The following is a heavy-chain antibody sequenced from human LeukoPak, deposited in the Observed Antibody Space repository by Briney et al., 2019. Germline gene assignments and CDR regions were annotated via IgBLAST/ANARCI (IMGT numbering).Heavy chain of an antibody. CDR3: ARQVDTAMEFDY. Sequence: PSETLSLTCTVSGGSISSSSYYWGWIRQPPGKGLEWIGSIYYSGSTSYNPSLKSRVTISVDTSKNQFSLKLSSVTAADTAVYYCARQVDTAMEFDYWGQGTLVTVSS. CDR1: GGSISSSSYY. D-gene: IGHD5-18*01. V-gene: IGHV4-39*01. J-gene: IGHJ4*02. CDR2: IYYSGST.